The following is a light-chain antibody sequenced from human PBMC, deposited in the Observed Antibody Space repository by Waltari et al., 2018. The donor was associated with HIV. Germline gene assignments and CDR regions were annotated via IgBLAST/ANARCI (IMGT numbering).Light chain of an antibody. Sequence: QSALTQPASVSGSPGQSITISCTGTSSDVGDYTHVSWYQQHPGKAPKLMMYDVNKRPSGVSNRFSGSKSGNTASLTISGLQAEDEADYYCCSYAGSSTVVFGGGTKLTVL. CDR3: CSYAGSSTVV. J-gene: IGLJ2*01. V-gene: IGLV2-23*02. CDR2: DVN. CDR1: SSDVGDYTH.